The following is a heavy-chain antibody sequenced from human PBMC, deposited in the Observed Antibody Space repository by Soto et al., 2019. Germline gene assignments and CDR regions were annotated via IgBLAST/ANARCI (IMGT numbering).Heavy chain of an antibody. CDR3: AKAPPTGGSYYLRAFDI. CDR1: GFTFSSYA. Sequence: GGSLRLSCAASGFTFSSYAMSWVRQAPGKGLEGVSSISGSGGSTYYADSVKGRFTISRDNSKNTLYLQMNSLSAEDTAVYYCAKAPPTGGSYYLRAFDIWGQGTMVTVSS. D-gene: IGHD1-26*01. J-gene: IGHJ3*02. CDR2: ISGSGGST. V-gene: IGHV3-23*01.